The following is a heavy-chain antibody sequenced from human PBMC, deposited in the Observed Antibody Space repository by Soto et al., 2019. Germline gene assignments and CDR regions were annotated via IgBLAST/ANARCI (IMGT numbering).Heavy chain of an antibody. J-gene: IGHJ4*02. Sequence: PGRSRRLPCVASGFTYSGYWMHLVLHAPGKGLVWVSRINSDGSSTSSADSVKGRFTISRDNAKNALYLQMQSQRAEDTAVYYCARDHRYSSSWYSFDYWGQGTLVTVSS. CDR3: ARDHRYSSSWYSFDY. CDR2: INSDGSST. CDR1: GFTYSGYW. V-gene: IGHV3-74*01. D-gene: IGHD6-13*01.